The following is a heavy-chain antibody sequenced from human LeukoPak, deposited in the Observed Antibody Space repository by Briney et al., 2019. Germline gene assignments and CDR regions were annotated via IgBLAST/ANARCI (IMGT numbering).Heavy chain of an antibody. J-gene: IGHJ6*02. V-gene: IGHV4-59*01. CDR3: ARGAGKYYFHGMDV. CDR2: IYYSGST. Sequence: SETLSLTCTVSGGSISSSYWSWIRQPPGKGLEWIGHIYYSGSTNFNPSPKRRVTLPLDTSKNQFSLKLISLTAADTAVYYCARGAGKYYFHGMDVWGQGTTVTVSS. CDR1: GGSISSSY.